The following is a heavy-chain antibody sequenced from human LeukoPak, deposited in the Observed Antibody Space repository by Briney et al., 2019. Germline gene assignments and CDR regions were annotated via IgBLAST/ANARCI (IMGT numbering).Heavy chain of an antibody. V-gene: IGHV4-38-2*02. D-gene: IGHD3-22*01. Sequence: SETLSLTCSVSGYSISSGYYWGWIRQPPGKGLEWIGSIYQSGSTSYNPSLKSRVTMSLDTSKNQFSLDLSSVTAADTAVYYCARGPNGYFDYWGQGTLVTVSS. CDR1: GYSISSGYY. CDR3: ARGPNGYFDY. J-gene: IGHJ4*02. CDR2: IYQSGST.